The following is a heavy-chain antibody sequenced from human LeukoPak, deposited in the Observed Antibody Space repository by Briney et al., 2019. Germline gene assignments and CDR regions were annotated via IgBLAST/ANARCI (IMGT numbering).Heavy chain of an antibody. D-gene: IGHD4-17*01. CDR1: GGTFSSYA. J-gene: IGHJ5*02. Sequence: SVKVSCKXSGGTFSSYAISWVRQAPGQGLEWMGGIIPIFGTANYAQKFQGRVTITTDESTSTAYMELSSLRSEDTAVYYCARGGGYGDLRLDPWGPGTLVTVSS. V-gene: IGHV1-69*05. CDR3: ARGGGYGDLRLDP. CDR2: IIPIFGTA.